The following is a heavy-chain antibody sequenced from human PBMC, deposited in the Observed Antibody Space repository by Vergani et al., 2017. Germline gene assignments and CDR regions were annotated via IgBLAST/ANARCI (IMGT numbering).Heavy chain of an antibody. V-gene: IGHV4-61*02. J-gene: IGHJ6*02. Sequence: QVQLQESGPGLVKPSQTLSLTCTVPGGSISSGCYYWSWFRQPAGKGLEWIGRFYTGGGTSYNPSLKSRVTISVDTSQNQFSLELSPVSAADTAFYYCARETLYSTTWPFHVVDMDVWGQGTTVTVSS. CDR3: ARETLYSTTWPFHVVDMDV. D-gene: IGHD6-13*01. CDR2: FYTGGGT. CDR1: GGSISSGCYY.